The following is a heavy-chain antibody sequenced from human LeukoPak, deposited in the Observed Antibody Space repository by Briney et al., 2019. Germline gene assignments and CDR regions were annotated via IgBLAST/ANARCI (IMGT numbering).Heavy chain of an antibody. D-gene: IGHD3-3*01. CDR2: INPSGGST. J-gene: IGHJ4*02. Sequence: ASVKVSCKASGYTFTSYYMHWVRQAPGQGLEWMGIINPSGGSTSYAQKFQGRVTMTRDTSTSTVYMELSSLRSEDTAVYYCARGSWSYDFWSGLSYFDYWGQGTLVTVSS. CDR3: ARGSWSYDFWSGLSYFDY. V-gene: IGHV1-46*01. CDR1: GYTFTSYY.